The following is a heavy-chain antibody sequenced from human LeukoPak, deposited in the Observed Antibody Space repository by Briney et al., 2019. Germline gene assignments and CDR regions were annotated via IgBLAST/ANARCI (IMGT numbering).Heavy chain of an antibody. CDR1: GFTFSSYG. CDR3: AKDRTGYFDY. CDR2: ISYDGSNK. J-gene: IGHJ4*02. V-gene: IGHV3-30*18. D-gene: IGHD1-14*01. Sequence: PGGSLRLSCAASGFTFSSYGMHWVRQAPGKGLEWVAVISYDGSNKYYADSVKGRFTISRDNSKNTLYLQMNSLRAEDTAVYYCAKDRTGYFDYWCQGTLVIVFS.